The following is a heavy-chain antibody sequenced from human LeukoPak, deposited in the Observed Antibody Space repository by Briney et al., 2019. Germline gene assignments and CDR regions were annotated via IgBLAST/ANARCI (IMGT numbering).Heavy chain of an antibody. Sequence: SETLSLTCTVSGGSISSYYWSWIRQPPGKGLEWIGSIYHSGSTYYNPSLKSRVTISVDTSKNQFSLKLSSVTAADTAVYYCAREGNSGSYFKGEDFDYWGQGTLVTVSS. CDR2: IYHSGST. J-gene: IGHJ4*02. V-gene: IGHV4-38-2*02. D-gene: IGHD1-26*01. CDR3: AREGNSGSYFKGEDFDY. CDR1: GGSISSYY.